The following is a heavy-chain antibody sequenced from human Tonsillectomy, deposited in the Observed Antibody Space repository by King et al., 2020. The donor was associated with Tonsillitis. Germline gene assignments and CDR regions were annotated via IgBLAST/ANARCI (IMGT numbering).Heavy chain of an antibody. CDR2: INPSDSYS. CDR1: GYSYATYW. V-gene: IGHV5-10-1*03. CDR3: ARIIMITFGGVIVGNWFDT. J-gene: IGHJ5*02. D-gene: IGHD3-16*02. Sequence: VQLVESGAEVKKPGESLRISCKASGYSYATYWIIWVRQMPGKGLEWMGRINPSDSYSEYSPSFQGHVTISVDKSISTAYLHWSSLKASDTAMYYCARIIMITFGGVIVGNWFDTWGQGTLVTVSS.